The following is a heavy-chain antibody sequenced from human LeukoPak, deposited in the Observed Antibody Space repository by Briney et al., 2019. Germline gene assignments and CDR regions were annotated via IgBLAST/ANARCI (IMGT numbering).Heavy chain of an antibody. D-gene: IGHD1-1*01. CDR1: GFTLSSYL. Sequence: PGGSLRLSCVGSGFTLSSYLRHWGRQAPGKGLVWVSGISNDGAGTTYADSVKGRFTISRDNAKNTLYLQMNSLRVEDTAAYLWARDLEKAPDYWGQGTLVTVSS. J-gene: IGHJ4*02. V-gene: IGHV3-74*01. CDR2: ISNDGAGT. CDR3: ARDLEKAPDY.